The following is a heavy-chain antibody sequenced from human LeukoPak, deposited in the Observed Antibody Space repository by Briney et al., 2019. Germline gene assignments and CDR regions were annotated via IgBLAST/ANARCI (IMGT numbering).Heavy chain of an antibody. CDR1: GFTFSSYS. CDR3: ARAPKEGYCSSTSCYYYYYGMDV. Sequence: GGSLRLSCAASGFTFSSYSMNWVRQAPGKGLEWVSSISSSSSYIYYADSVKGRFTISRDNAKNSLYLQMNSLRAEDTAVYYCARAPKEGYCSSTSCYYYYYGMDVWGQGTTVTVSS. D-gene: IGHD2-2*01. CDR2: ISSSSSYI. V-gene: IGHV3-21*04. J-gene: IGHJ6*02.